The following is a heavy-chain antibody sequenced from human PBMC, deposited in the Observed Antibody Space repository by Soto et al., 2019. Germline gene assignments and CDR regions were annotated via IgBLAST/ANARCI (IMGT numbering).Heavy chain of an antibody. D-gene: IGHD3-10*01. CDR3: ARGRDFGLYYFDY. J-gene: IGHJ4*02. V-gene: IGHV3-13*01. CDR1: GFTFSNYD. Sequence: EVQLVESGGDLVQPGGSLRLSCAASGFTFSNYDMHWVRQATGKGLEWVSTISTAGNTYSPGSVQGRFTISRENAKNSLYLQMNSLRVDDTAVYYCARGRDFGLYYFDYWGQGTLVTVSS. CDR2: ISTAGNT.